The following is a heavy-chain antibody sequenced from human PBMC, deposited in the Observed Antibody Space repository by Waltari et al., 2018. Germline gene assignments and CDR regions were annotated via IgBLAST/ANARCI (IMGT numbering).Heavy chain of an antibody. Sequence: QVQLVQSGAEVKEPGASVKVSCKASGYTFTGYLIHWVRQAPGQGLAWMGCIDRSGGTTQYAVGCQGRVTMTRDASINIVYMDLSRLRPDDTAIYYCVRERRVAGNPEKSFDIWGQGTTV. J-gene: IGHJ3*02. D-gene: IGHD6-19*01. CDR2: IDRSGGTT. CDR3: VRERRVAGNPEKSFDI. V-gene: IGHV1-2*02. CDR1: GYTFTGYL.